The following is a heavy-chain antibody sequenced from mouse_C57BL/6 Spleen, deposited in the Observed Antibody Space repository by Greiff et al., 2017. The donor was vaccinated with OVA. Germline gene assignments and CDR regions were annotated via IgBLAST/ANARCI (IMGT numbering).Heavy chain of an antibody. D-gene: IGHD1-1*01. CDR2: ISSGSSTI. Sequence: EVKLVESGGGLVKPGGSLKLSCAASGFTFSDYGMHWVRQAPEKGLEWVAYISSGSSTIYYADTVKGRFTISRDNAKNTLFLQMTSLRSEDTAMYYCATLLRVRMDYWGQGTSVTVSS. CDR3: ATLLRVRMDY. CDR1: GFTFSDYG. V-gene: IGHV5-17*01. J-gene: IGHJ4*01.